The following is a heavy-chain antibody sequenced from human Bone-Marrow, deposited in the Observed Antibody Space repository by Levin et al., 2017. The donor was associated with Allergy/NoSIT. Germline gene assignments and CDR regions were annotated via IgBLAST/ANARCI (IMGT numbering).Heavy chain of an antibody. D-gene: IGHD3-3*01. CDR2: IFYSGST. J-gene: IGHJ3*02. V-gene: IGHV4-39*07. Sequence: SETLSLTCSVSGGSISSTYYYWGWIRQPPGKGLEWIGSIFYSGSTFYSPSLKSRITISVDTSKNQFSLKMSSVTAADTAVYYCVRDLKYDFWSGDSGQNAFHIWGQGTMVTVSS. CDR1: GGSISSTYYY. CDR3: VRDLKYDFWSGDSGQNAFHI.